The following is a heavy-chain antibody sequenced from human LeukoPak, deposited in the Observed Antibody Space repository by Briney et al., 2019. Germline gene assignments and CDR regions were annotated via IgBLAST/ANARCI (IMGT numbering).Heavy chain of an antibody. CDR1: GGSISSSSYY. V-gene: IGHV4-39*01. CDR2: IYYSGST. J-gene: IGHJ4*02. CDR3: ARLDFWSGHRDY. Sequence: SETLSLTCTVSGGSISSSSYYWGWIRQPPGKGLEWIGSIYYSGSTYYNPSLKSRVTISVDTSKSQFSLKLSSVTAADTAVYYCARLDFWSGHRDYWGQGTLVTVSS. D-gene: IGHD3-3*01.